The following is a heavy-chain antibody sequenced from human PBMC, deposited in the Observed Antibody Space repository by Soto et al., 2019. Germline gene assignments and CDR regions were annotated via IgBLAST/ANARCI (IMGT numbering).Heavy chain of an antibody. CDR1: GFTFSSYA. J-gene: IGHJ6*03. CDR2: ISGSGGST. CDR3: AKWDRGVLWFGERNYYYYYMDV. V-gene: IGHV3-23*01. D-gene: IGHD3-10*01. Sequence: GGSLRLSCAASGFTFSSYAMSWVRQAPGKGLEWVSAISGSGGSTYYADSVKGRFTISRDNSKNTLYLQMNSLRAEDTAVYYCAKWDRGVLWFGERNYYYYYMDVWGKGTTVTVSS.